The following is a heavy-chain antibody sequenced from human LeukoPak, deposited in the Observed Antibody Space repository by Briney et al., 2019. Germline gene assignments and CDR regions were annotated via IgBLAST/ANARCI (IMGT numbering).Heavy chain of an antibody. CDR3: ARGVEGPQGYYYYMDV. J-gene: IGHJ6*03. Sequence: SVKVSCKASGGTFSSYAISWVRQAPGQGLEWMGGIIPIFGTANYAQKFQGRVTITTDESTSTAYMELSSLRSEDTAVYYCARGVEGPQGYYYYMDVWGKGTTVTVSS. CDR1: GGTFSSYA. V-gene: IGHV1-69*05. CDR2: IIPIFGTA. D-gene: IGHD2-15*01.